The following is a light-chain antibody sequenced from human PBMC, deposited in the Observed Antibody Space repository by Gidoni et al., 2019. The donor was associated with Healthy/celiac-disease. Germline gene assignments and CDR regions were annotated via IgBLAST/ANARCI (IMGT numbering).Light chain of an antibody. V-gene: IGLV3-1*01. J-gene: IGLJ2*01. CDR3: QAWDSSTGV. CDR1: KLGDKY. CDR2: QDS. Sequence: SYDLSQPPSASASPGQTASINCSGDKLGDKYACWYQQKPGQSPVLVIYQDSKRPSGIPVRFSGSNSGNTATLTISGTQAMDEADYYCQAWDSSTGVFGGGTKLTVL.